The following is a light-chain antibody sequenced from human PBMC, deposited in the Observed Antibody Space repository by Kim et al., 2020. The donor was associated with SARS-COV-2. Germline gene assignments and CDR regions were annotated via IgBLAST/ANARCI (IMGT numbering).Light chain of an antibody. Sequence: LHRGQRAPPSCPASQIVSSSLSAWYKKKPGEAPRLFIYGASATATVISDRFSVRGSVTECTLTIRRQEREDFVVYYCQKYDRSWSFGEGSKGDIK. CDR1: QIVSSSL. J-gene: IGKJ1*01. CDR3: QKYDRSWS. V-gene: IGKV3-20*01. CDR2: GAS.